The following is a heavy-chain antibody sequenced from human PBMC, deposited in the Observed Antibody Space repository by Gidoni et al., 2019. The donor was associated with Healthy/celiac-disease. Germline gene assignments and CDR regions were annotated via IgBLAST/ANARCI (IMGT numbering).Heavy chain of an antibody. J-gene: IGHJ3*02. D-gene: IGHD3-3*01. CDR1: GFTFSDYY. CDR3: ALILNNAFDI. V-gene: IGHV3-11*06. Sequence: QVQLVESGGGLVKPGGSLRPSCAASGFTFSDYYMSWLRQAPGKGLEWVSYISSSSSYTNYADSVKGRFTISRDNAKNSLYLQMNSLGAEDTAVYYCALILNNAFDIWGQGTMVTVSS. CDR2: ISSSSSYT.